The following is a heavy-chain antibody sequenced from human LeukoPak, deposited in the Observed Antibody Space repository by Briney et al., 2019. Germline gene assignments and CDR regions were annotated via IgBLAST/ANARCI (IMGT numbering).Heavy chain of an antibody. D-gene: IGHD2-2*01. CDR1: GFTFSSYA. J-gene: IGHJ4*02. CDR3: AKTLVVPAANSPNFDY. CDR2: IIGSGGST. V-gene: IGHV3-23*01. Sequence: GSLRLSCAASGFTFSSYAMSWVRQAPGKGLEWVSAIIGSGGSTYYADSVKGRFTISRDNSKNTLYLQMNSLRAEDTAVYYCAKTLVVPAANSPNFDYWGQGTLVTVSS.